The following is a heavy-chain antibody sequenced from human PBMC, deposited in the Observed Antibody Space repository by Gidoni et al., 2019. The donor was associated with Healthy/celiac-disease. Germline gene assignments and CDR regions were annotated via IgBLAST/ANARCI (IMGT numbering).Heavy chain of an antibody. Sequence: EVQLVESGGVVVQPGGSLRHSCAASGFTCVDYTMHWVRQAPGKGLELVSLISCDGGSTYYADSVKGRFTIARDNSKNSLYLQMNSLRTEDTALYYCAKDRYCSGGSCYSGIDYWGQGTLVTVSS. CDR2: ISCDGGST. CDR1: GFTCVDYT. V-gene: IGHV3-43*01. CDR3: AKDRYCSGGSCYSGIDY. D-gene: IGHD2-15*01. J-gene: IGHJ4*02.